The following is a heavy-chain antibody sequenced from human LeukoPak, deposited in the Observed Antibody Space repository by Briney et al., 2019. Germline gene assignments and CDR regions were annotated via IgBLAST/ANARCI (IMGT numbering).Heavy chain of an antibody. CDR2: INSDGSST. CDR1: GFTFSSYW. Sequence: GGSLRLSCAASGFTFSSYWMHWVRQAPGKGLVWVSRINSDGSSTTYADSVKGRFTISRDNAKNTLYLQMDSLRAEDTAMYYCAASSGGSYYFDYWGQGTLVTVSS. D-gene: IGHD1-26*01. CDR3: AASSGGSYYFDY. V-gene: IGHV3-74*01. J-gene: IGHJ4*02.